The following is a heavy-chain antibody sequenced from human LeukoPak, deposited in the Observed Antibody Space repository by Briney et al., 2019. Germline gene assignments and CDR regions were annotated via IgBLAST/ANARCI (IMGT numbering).Heavy chain of an antibody. CDR1: GYTFIDNG. Sequence: ASVKVSCKASGYTFIDNGISWVRQAPGQGLQWMGWINVYSGHTNYAQKFQGRLTITRDISTSTAYMELRSLRPDDTAVCYCARDRSNSDYWGQGTLVTVSS. CDR2: INVYSGHT. D-gene: IGHD2/OR15-2a*01. J-gene: IGHJ4*02. CDR3: ARDRSNSDY. V-gene: IGHV1-18*01.